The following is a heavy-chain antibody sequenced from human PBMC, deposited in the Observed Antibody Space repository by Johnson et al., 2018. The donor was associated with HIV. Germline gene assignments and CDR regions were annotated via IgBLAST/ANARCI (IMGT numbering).Heavy chain of an antibody. V-gene: IGHV3-9*01. CDR3: ARVTPQRGDNDVFDV. Sequence: VQLVESGGGLVQPGGSLRLSCAASGFTFDDYAMHWVRQAPGKGLEWVSGISWNSGRIGYEDAVKGRFTISRDNAKNSLYLQMNSLRAEDTAVYYCARVTPQRGDNDVFDVWGQGTMGTVSS. J-gene: IGHJ3*01. CDR2: ISWNSGRI. CDR1: GFTFDDYA. D-gene: IGHD3-16*01.